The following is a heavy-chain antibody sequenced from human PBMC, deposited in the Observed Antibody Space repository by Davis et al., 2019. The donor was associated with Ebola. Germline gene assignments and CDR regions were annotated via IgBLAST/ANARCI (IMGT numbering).Heavy chain of an antibody. CDR2: IDPSDSYT. CDR1: GYTFTSYW. D-gene: IGHD3-22*01. J-gene: IGHJ4*02. Sequence: KVSCKASGYTFTSYWISWVRQMPGKGLEWMGRIDPSDSYTNYSPSFQGHVTISADKSISTAYLQWSSLKASDTAMYYCARLPNYYDSSGELGDYWGQGTLVTVSS. CDR3: ARLPNYYDSSGELGDY. V-gene: IGHV5-10-1*01.